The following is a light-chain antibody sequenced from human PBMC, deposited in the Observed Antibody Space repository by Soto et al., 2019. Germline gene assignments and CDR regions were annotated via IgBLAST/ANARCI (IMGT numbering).Light chain of an antibody. CDR1: SGSVSSTYY. V-gene: IGLV8-61*01. CDR2: NTD. J-gene: IGLJ3*02. Sequence: QAVVTQEPSFSVSPGGTVTLTCGLSSGSVSSTYYPSWYQQTPGQAPRTLIYNTDTRSSGVPDRFSGSILENKAALTITGAQADDESDYYCVLYLGRGVWVFGGGTQLTV. CDR3: VLYLGRGVWV.